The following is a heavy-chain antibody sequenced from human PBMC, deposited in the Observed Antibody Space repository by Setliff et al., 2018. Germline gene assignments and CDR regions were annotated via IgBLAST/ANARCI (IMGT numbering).Heavy chain of an antibody. Sequence: ASVKVSCKASGGTFSSYGISWVRRATGQGLEWMGWMHPNSGNTGYAQKFQGRVTMTSNTAINTAYMELMRLTSEDTAVYYCVTAQGAEHFDYWGQGSLVTVSS. CDR2: MHPNSGNT. CDR3: VTAQGAEHFDY. V-gene: IGHV1-8*02. CDR1: GGTFSSYG. J-gene: IGHJ4*02. D-gene: IGHD3-16*01.